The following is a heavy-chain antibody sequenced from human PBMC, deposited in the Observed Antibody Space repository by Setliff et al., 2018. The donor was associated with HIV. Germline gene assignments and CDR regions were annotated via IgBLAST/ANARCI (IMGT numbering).Heavy chain of an antibody. CDR1: GGSFSCYS. Sequence: PSETLSLTCAVCGGSFSCYSWSWIRQPPEKRLHWIGDINHSGSTNYNPSLKRRVTISVDTSNNQFSLKVRSLTAADTGLYYCARVNSAKTTSVRLLPWFDRLRQGTLV. J-gene: IGHJ5*02. V-gene: IGHV4-34*01. D-gene: IGHD4-17*01. CDR3: ARVNSAKTTSVRLLPWFDR. CDR2: INHSGST.